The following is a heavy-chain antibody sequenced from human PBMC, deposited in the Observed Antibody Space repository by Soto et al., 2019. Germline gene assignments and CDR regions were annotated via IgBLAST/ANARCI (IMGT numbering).Heavy chain of an antibody. CDR1: GYTFTSYG. D-gene: IGHD1-26*01. V-gene: IGHV1-18*01. J-gene: IGHJ6*02. CDR3: ARLWELFASRYYYYGMDV. Sequence: ASVKVSCKASGYTFTSYGISWVRQAPGQGLEWMGWISAYNGNTNYAQKLQGRVTMTTDTSTSTAYMELRSLRSDDTAVYYCARLWELFASRYYYYGMDVWGQGTTVTVSS. CDR2: ISAYNGNT.